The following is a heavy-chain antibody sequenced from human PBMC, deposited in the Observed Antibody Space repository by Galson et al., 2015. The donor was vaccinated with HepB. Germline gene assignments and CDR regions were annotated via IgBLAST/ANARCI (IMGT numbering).Heavy chain of an antibody. V-gene: IGHV4-59*08. J-gene: IGHJ6*03. D-gene: IGHD6-6*01. Sequence: ETLSLTCTVSGGSISSYYWSWIRQPPGKGLEWIGFISYSGSTNYNPSLKSRVAISVDTSKNQFSLKLSSVTAADTAVYYCARLSYSSSSDTAYYYYYMDVWGKGTTVTVSS. CDR2: ISYSGST. CDR1: GGSISSYY. CDR3: ARLSYSSSSDTAYYYYYMDV.